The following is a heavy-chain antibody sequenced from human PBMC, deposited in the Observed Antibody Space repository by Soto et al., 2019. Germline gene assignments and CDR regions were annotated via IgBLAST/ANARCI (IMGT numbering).Heavy chain of an antibody. CDR3: ARVTVVPAAVNWFDP. D-gene: IGHD2-2*01. V-gene: IGHV1-69*06. Sequence: SVKVACKASGGTFSSYAISWVRQAPGQGLEWMGGIIPIFGTANYAQKFQGRVTITADKSTSTAYMELSSLRSEDTAVYYCARVTVVPAAVNWFDPWGQGALDTVSS. J-gene: IGHJ5*02. CDR2: IIPIFGTA. CDR1: GGTFSSYA.